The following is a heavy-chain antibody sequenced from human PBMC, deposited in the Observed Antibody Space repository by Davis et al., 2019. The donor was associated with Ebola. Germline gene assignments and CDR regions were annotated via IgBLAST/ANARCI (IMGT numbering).Heavy chain of an antibody. CDR1: GFTFSSYA. CDR2: IRSDGSVK. J-gene: IGHJ4*02. V-gene: IGHV3-30*02. CDR3: AKQRGVGAIDYDY. Sequence: GESLKISCAASGFTFSSYAMHWVRQAPGKGLEWVAFIRSDGSVKYYADSLKGRFTISRDYSKNTLSLQMNSLRAEDTAVYYCAKQRGVGAIDYDYWGRGTVVTVSS. D-gene: IGHD1-26*01.